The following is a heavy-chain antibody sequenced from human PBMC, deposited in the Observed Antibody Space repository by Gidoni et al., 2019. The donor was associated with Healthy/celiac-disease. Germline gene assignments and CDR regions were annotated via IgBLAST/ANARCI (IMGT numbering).Heavy chain of an antibody. Sequence: PLGESVGGVLQPGGSRIVSWAASGLTFSNSDMHWVRQAPGKGLGCVAFRRSDGTKKYYADSVKGRFAISRDNYKDTLYLQMNSMRAEDTAVYSCAKDRHYGDYVFFDYWGQGTLVTVSS. V-gene: IGHV3-30*02. J-gene: IGHJ4*02. D-gene: IGHD4-17*01. CDR1: GLTFSNSD. CDR2: RRSDGTKK. CDR3: AKDRHYGDYVFFDY.